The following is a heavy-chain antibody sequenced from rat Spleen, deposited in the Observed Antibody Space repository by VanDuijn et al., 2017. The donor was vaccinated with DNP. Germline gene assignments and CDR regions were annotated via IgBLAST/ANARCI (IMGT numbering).Heavy chain of an antibody. D-gene: IGHD1-4*01. CDR2: ISYDGGNT. CDR1: GFTLSDYY. CDR3: ARHVLPLRVWDY. J-gene: IGHJ2*01. V-gene: IGHV5-22*01. Sequence: EVQLVESGGGLVQPGGSLKLSCAASGFTLSDYYMAWVRQAPTKGLEWVAYISYDGGNTYYGDSVKGRFTISRDNAKSTLYLQMNSLRSEDVATYYCARHVLPLRVWDYWGQGVMVTVSS.